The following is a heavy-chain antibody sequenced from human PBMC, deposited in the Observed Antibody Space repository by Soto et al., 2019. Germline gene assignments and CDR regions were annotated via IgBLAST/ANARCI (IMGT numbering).Heavy chain of an antibody. J-gene: IGHJ4*02. CDR1: GFTFRSHG. Sequence: VQLVESGGGVVQPGRSLRLSCAASGFTFRSHGMHWVRQAPGKGLEWVAVIWYDGSDKYYADSVKGRFAISRDNSRNTLYLQMNSLRVEDTAVYYCARWEDAKRLDYWGQGTLVTVSS. CDR2: IWYDGSDK. CDR3: ARWEDAKRLDY. V-gene: IGHV3-33*01. D-gene: IGHD1-26*01.